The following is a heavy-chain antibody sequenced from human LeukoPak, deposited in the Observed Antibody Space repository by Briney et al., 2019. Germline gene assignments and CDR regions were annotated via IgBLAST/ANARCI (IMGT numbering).Heavy chain of an antibody. CDR2: ISSSSSTI. CDR1: GFTFSSYS. V-gene: IGHV3-48*01. J-gene: IGHJ4*02. CDR3: ARGGWELLTYYFDY. D-gene: IGHD1-26*01. Sequence: GGSLRLSCAASGFTFSSYSMNWVRQAPGKGLEWVSYISSSSSTIYYADSVKGRFTISRDNAKNSLYLQMNSLRAEDTAVYYCARGGWELLTYYFDYWGQGTLVTVSS.